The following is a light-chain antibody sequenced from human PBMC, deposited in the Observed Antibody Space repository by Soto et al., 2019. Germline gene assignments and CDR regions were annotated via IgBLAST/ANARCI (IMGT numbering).Light chain of an antibody. Sequence: EIVLTQSPGTLSLSPGERATLSCRASQSVSSTYLAWYQQKPGQAPRLLIYGVSYRATGIPDRFSGSGSGTELTLTISRLEPEDFAVYYCQQYDRSRTFGQGTKVEIK. CDR3: QQYDRSRT. CDR2: GVS. CDR1: QSVSSTY. J-gene: IGKJ1*01. V-gene: IGKV3-20*01.